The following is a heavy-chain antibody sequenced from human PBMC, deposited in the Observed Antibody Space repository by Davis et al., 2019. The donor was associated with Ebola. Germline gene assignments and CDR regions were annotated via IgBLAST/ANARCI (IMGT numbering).Heavy chain of an antibody. Sequence: PSETLSLTCAVYGGSFSGYYWSWIRQPPGKGLEWIGEINHSGSTNYNPSLKSRVTISVDTSKNQFSLKLSSVTAADTAVYYCARPLDRIFDYWGQGTLVTVSS. J-gene: IGHJ4*02. CDR1: GGSFSGYY. D-gene: IGHD3-10*01. V-gene: IGHV4-34*01. CDR3: ARPLDRIFDY. CDR2: INHSGST.